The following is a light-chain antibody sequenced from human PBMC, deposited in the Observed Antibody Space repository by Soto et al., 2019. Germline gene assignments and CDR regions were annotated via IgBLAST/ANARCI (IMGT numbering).Light chain of an antibody. CDR1: QSVSIY. J-gene: IGKJ5*01. V-gene: IGKV3-11*01. CDR3: QQRSNWPPIP. CDR2: DAS. Sequence: EIVLTQSPATLSLSPGERATLSCRASQSVSIYLSWYQQKPGQAPRLLIYDASNRATGIPARFSGSGSGTDFTLTISSLEPEDFAVYYCQQRSNWPPIPFGQGTRLEIK.